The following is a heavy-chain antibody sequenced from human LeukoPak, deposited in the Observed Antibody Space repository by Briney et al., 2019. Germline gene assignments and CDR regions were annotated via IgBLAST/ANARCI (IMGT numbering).Heavy chain of an antibody. CDR3: AKAIVVVTAYYFDY. D-gene: IGHD2-21*02. V-gene: IGHV3-30*04. CDR1: GFTFSSYA. Sequence: PGGSLRLSCAASGFTFSSYAMHWVRQAPGKGLEWVAVISYDGSNKYYADSVKGRFTISRDNSKNTLYLQMNSLRAEDTAVYYCAKAIVVVTAYYFDYWGQGTLVTVSS. CDR2: ISYDGSNK. J-gene: IGHJ4*02.